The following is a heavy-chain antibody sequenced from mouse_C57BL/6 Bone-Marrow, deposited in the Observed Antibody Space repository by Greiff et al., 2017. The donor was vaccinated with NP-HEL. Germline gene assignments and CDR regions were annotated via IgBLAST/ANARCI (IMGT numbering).Heavy chain of an antibody. Sequence: VQLKQSGAELVRPGASVKLSCTASGFNIKDDYMHWVKQRPEQGLEWIGWIDPENGDTEYASKFQGKATITADTSSNTAYLQISSLTSEDTAVYYCTTTYGKDAMDYWGQGTSVTVSS. V-gene: IGHV14-4*01. CDR1: GFNIKDDY. CDR3: TTTYGKDAMDY. D-gene: IGHD1-1*01. J-gene: IGHJ4*01. CDR2: IDPENGDT.